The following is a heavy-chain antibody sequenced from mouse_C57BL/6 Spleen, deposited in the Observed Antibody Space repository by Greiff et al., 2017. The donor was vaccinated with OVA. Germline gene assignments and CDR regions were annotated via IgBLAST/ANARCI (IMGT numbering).Heavy chain of an antibody. CDR1: GYTFTSYG. V-gene: IGHV1-81*01. Sequence: QVHVKQSGAELARPGASVKLSCKASGYTFTSYGISWVKQRTGQGLEWIGEIYPRSGNTYYNEKFKGKATLTADRSSSTAYMELRSLTSEDSAVYIYERKLGDYFDYWGQGTTLTVSS. J-gene: IGHJ2*01. CDR3: ERKLGDYFDY. CDR2: IYPRSGNT.